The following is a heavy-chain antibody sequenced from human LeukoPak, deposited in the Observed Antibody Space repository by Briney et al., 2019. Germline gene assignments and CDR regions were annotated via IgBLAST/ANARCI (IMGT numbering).Heavy chain of an antibody. D-gene: IGHD4-17*01. J-gene: IGHJ4*02. CDR3: AKRPSVYGDYVSYFDY. V-gene: IGHV3-30*18. Sequence: TGGSLRLSCAASGFSFISYGMHWVRQAPGKGLEWVGVISDDGRRKDYADSVKGRFTISRDNSKDTLYLQMNSLRAEDTAVYYCAKRPSVYGDYVSYFDYWGQGTLVTVSS. CDR2: ISDDGRRK. CDR1: GFSFISYG.